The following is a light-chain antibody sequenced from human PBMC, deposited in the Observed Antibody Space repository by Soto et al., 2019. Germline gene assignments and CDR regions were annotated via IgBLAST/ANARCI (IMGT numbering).Light chain of an antibody. Sequence: QSVLTQPASVSGSPGQSITISCTGTSSDVGGYNYVSWYQQHPGKAPKLMIYEASYRPSGVSNRFSGSKSGNTASLTISGLQAEDEADYYCCSYTSSSTLEVFGTGTKLTVL. CDR3: CSYTSSSTLEV. CDR1: SSDVGGYNY. CDR2: EAS. V-gene: IGLV2-14*01. J-gene: IGLJ1*01.